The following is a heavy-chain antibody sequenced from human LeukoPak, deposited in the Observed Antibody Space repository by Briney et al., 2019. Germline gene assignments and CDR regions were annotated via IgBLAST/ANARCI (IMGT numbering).Heavy chain of an antibody. CDR2: ISGSGGST. J-gene: IGHJ4*02. CDR3: AKVPAPYSGSYLVNFDY. Sequence: PGGSLRLSCAASGFTFSSYAMSWVRQAPGKGLEWVSAISGSGGSTYCADSVKGRLTISRDNSKNTLYPQMNSLRAEDTAVYYCAKVPAPYSGSYLVNFDYWGQGTLVTVSS. V-gene: IGHV3-23*01. D-gene: IGHD1-26*01. CDR1: GFTFSSYA.